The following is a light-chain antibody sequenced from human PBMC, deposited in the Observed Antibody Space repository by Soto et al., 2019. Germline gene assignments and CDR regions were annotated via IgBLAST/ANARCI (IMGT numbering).Light chain of an antibody. J-gene: IGLJ1*01. CDR2: EVS. CDR1: SSDVGGYNY. V-gene: IGLV2-8*01. CDR3: SSYAGSKHA. Sequence: QSVLTQPPSASGSPGQSVTISCTGTSSDVGGYNYVSWYQQHPGKAPKLMIYEVSKRPSGVPDRFSGSKSGNTASLTVSGLQAEDEADYYCSSYAGSKHAFGTGTKVTVL.